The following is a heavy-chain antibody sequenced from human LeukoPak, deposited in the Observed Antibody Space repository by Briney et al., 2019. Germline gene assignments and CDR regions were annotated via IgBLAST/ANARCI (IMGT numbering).Heavy chain of an antibody. CDR2: IRNKANSYTT. Sequence: GGSLRLSCEASGFIFSSYVMGWVRQAAGKGLEWVGRIRNKANSYTTEYAASVKGRFTISRDDSKNSLYLQMNSLKTEDTAVYYCAQSGSYAAFDYWGQGTLVTVSS. V-gene: IGHV3-72*01. CDR3: AQSGSYAAFDY. CDR1: GFIFSSYV. D-gene: IGHD3-16*01. J-gene: IGHJ4*02.